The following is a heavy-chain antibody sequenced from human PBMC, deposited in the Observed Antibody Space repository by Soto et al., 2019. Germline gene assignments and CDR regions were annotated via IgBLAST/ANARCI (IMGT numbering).Heavy chain of an antibody. CDR1: GYTFTGYY. Sequence: QVQLVQSGAEVKKPGASVTVSCKASGYTFTGYYVHWVRQAPGQGLEWMGWINPNSGDTDYAQTFQGRVTMTRDTPITTAYMGLSRLTSDDTAVYYCARGAASTIFFDYWGQGTLVTVSS. J-gene: IGHJ4*02. D-gene: IGHD3-3*01. CDR3: ARGAASTIFFDY. V-gene: IGHV1-2*02. CDR2: INPNSGDT.